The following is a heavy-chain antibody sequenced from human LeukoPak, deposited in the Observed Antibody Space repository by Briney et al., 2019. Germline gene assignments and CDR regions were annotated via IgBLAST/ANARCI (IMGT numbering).Heavy chain of an antibody. CDR1: GYTFTSYG. CDR2: MNPNSGNT. V-gene: IGHV1-8*01. J-gene: IGHJ4*02. D-gene: IGHD4-17*01. Sequence: GASVKVSCKASGYTFTSYGINWVRQATGQGLQWMGWMNPNSGNTGYAQKFQGRVTMTRNTSISTAYMELSSLRSEDTAVNYCARGNPYGDYEFDYWGQGTLVTVSS. CDR3: ARGNPYGDYEFDY.